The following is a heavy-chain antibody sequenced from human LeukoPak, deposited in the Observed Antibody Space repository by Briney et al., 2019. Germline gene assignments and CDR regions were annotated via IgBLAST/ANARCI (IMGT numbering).Heavy chain of an antibody. D-gene: IGHD6-19*01. CDR2: IWYDGSNK. J-gene: IGHJ6*02. Sequence: PGRSLRLSCAASGFTFSSYGTHWVRQAPGKGLEWVAVIWYDGSNKYYADSVKGRFTISRDNSKNTLYLQMNSLRAEDTAVYYCARDVGIAVAGNYYYYYGMDVWGQGTTVTVSS. V-gene: IGHV3-33*01. CDR3: ARDVGIAVAGNYYYYYGMDV. CDR1: GFTFSSYG.